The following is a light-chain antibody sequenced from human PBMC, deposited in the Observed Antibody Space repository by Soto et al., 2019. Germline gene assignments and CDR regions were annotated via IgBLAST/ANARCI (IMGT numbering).Light chain of an antibody. J-gene: IGKJ1*01. CDR1: QSVSSSY. Sequence: EIVLTQSPGTPSLSPGERATLSCRASQSVSSSYLAWYQQKPGQAPRLLIYGASSRAAGIPDRFSGSGSGTDFTLTITRLEPEDFAVYHCQQYDGSPRTFGQGTKVDIK. CDR3: QQYDGSPRT. CDR2: GAS. V-gene: IGKV3-20*01.